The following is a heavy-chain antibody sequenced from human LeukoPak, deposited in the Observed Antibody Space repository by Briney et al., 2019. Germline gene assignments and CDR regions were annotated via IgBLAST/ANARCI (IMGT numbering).Heavy chain of an antibody. Sequence: PGGSLRLSCAASGFTLSSYSMNWVRQAPGKGLEWVSSISSSSSYIYYADSVKGRFTISRDNAKNSLYLQMNSLRAEDTAVYYCARGLSRLMTTVTTRRPGYFDLWGRGTLVTVSS. D-gene: IGHD4-17*01. CDR1: GFTLSSYS. J-gene: IGHJ2*01. V-gene: IGHV3-21*01. CDR3: ARGLSRLMTTVTTRRPGYFDL. CDR2: ISSSSSYI.